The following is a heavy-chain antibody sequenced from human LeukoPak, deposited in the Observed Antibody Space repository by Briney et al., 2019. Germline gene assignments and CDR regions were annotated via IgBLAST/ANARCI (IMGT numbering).Heavy chain of an antibody. CDR1: GFTFSSYA. J-gene: IGHJ6*03. CDR3: ARSYYYDSSGYAGYMDV. Sequence: GGSLRLSCAASGFTFSSYAMSWVRQAPGKGLEWVSAISGSGGSTYYADSVKGRFTISRDNSKNTLYLQMNSLRAEDTAVYYCARSYYYDSSGYAGYMDVWGKGTTVTVSS. V-gene: IGHV3-23*01. D-gene: IGHD3-22*01. CDR2: ISGSGGST.